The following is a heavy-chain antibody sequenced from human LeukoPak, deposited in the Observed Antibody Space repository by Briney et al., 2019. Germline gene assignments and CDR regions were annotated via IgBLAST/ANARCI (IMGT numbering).Heavy chain of an antibody. CDR3: ARLPPITMVRGVIGVADY. J-gene: IGHJ4*02. CDR1: GGTFSSYA. V-gene: IGHV1-69*06. D-gene: IGHD3-10*01. Sequence: SVKVSCKASGGTFSSYAISWVRQAPGQGLEWMGGIIPIFGTANYAQKFQGRVTITADKSTSTAYMELRSLRSDDTAVYYCARLPPITMVRGVIGVADYWGQGTLVTVSS. CDR2: IIPIFGTA.